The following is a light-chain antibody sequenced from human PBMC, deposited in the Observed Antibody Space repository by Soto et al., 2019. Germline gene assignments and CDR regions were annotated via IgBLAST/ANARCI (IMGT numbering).Light chain of an antibody. CDR2: DVS. CDR1: SSDVGGYNY. Sequence: QSALTQPASVSGSPGQSITISCTGTSSDVGGYNYVSWYQQHPGKAPKLMIYDVSNRPSGVSNRFSGSTSGNTASLTISGLQSEDEAAYYCRSYTSSSTHEVFGGGSKLTVL. V-gene: IGLV2-14*01. J-gene: IGLJ2*01. CDR3: RSYTSSSTHEV.